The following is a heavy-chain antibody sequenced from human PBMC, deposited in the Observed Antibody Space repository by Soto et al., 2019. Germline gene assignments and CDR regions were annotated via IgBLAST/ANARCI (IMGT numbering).Heavy chain of an antibody. CDR2: IYHSGST. D-gene: IGHD6-6*01. CDR1: GGYIRSGGYS. J-gene: IGHJ5*02. Sequence: SETLSHTCAVSGGYIRSGGYSWSWIRHQPGKGLEWIGYIYHSGSTYYNPSLKSRVTISVDRSKNQFSLKLSSVTAADTAVYYCARSADEGIYSSSPPGWFDPWGQGTLVTVSS. CDR3: ARSADEGIYSSSPPGWFDP. V-gene: IGHV4-30-2*01.